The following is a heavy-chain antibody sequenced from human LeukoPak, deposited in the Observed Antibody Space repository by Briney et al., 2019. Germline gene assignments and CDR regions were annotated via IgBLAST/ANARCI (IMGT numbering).Heavy chain of an antibody. J-gene: IGHJ5*02. CDR1: GGSISSGSYY. CDR3: AREKPKFFYFDWQVGGGSEVWFDP. V-gene: IGHV4-61*02. Sequence: SETLSLTCTVSGGSISSGSYYWSWIRQPAGKGLEWIGRIYTSGSTNYNPSLKSRVTISVDTSKNQFSLKLSSVTAADTAVYYCAREKPKFFYFDWQVGGGSEVWFDPWGQGTLVTVSS. D-gene: IGHD3-9*01. CDR2: IYTSGST.